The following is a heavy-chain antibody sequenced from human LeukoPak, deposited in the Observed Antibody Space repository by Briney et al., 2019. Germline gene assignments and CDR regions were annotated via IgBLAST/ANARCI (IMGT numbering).Heavy chain of an antibody. CDR3: ARESSSSYPVAYYFDY. CDR2: ISSDGSIK. J-gene: IGHJ4*02. V-gene: IGHV3-30*03. Sequence: GGSLRLSCTASKFTFSHYGMQWVRQAPGKGLEWVAVISSDGSIKVYADSVKGRFTLSRDNSINTVDLQMNSLRAEDTAVYYCARESSSSYPVAYYFDYWGQGTLVTVSS. D-gene: IGHD6-6*01. CDR1: KFTFSHYG.